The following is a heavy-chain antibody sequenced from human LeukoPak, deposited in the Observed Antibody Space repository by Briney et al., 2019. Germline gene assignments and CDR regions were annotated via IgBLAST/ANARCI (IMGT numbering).Heavy chain of an antibody. D-gene: IGHD3-10*01. Sequence: PGGSLRLPCAASGFTFSSSWMSWVRQAPGKGLEWVAYINKDGSEKYYVDSVKGRFTISRDNAKNSVFLQMNSLRAEDTAVYYCAKDGGAVNFDYWGQGIMVTVSS. CDR3: AKDGGAVNFDY. CDR2: INKDGSEK. CDR1: GFTFSSSW. J-gene: IGHJ4*02. V-gene: IGHV3-7*01.